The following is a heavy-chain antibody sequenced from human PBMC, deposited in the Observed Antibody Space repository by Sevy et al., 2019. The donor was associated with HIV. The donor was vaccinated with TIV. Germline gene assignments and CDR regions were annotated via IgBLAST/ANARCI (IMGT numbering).Heavy chain of an antibody. Sequence: GGSLRLSCAASGFTFSDYYMSWVCQAPGKGLEWVSYITSSGSTMYYADSVKGRFTISRDNAENSLYLQMNSLRAEDTAVYYCARGTPTVAGPDSWGQGTLVTVSS. D-gene: IGHD6-19*01. CDR2: ITSSGSTM. V-gene: IGHV3-11*04. J-gene: IGHJ4*02. CDR1: GFTFSDYY. CDR3: ARGTPTVAGPDS.